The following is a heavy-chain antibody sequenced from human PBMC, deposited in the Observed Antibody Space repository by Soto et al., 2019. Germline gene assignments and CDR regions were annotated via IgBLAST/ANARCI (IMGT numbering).Heavy chain of an antibody. J-gene: IGHJ4*02. CDR1: GGSISSGNYY. D-gene: IGHD2-15*01. CDR2: ISYSGST. Sequence: TLSLTCTVSGGSISSGNYYWSWIRQPPGKGLEWTGFISYSGSTYYSTSLKSRVTISVDTSKSQFSLNLSFVTAADTAVYYCATMGTPATGLYFFDYWGQGSLVTVSS. V-gene: IGHV4-30-4*01. CDR3: ATMGTPATGLYFFDY.